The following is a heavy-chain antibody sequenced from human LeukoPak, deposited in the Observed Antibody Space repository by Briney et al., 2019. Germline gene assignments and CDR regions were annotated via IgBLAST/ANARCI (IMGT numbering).Heavy chain of an antibody. CDR1: GFTFSSYG. D-gene: IGHD5-12*01. V-gene: IGHV3-30*02. Sequence: PGGSLRLSCAASGFTFSSYGIHWVRQAPGEGLESVAFIRYDGSNKYHTDSVKGRFTISRDNSKNTVYLQMNSLRAEDTAVYYCAKDGVGYEDAFDIWGQGTMVTVSS. J-gene: IGHJ3*02. CDR2: IRYDGSNK. CDR3: AKDGVGYEDAFDI.